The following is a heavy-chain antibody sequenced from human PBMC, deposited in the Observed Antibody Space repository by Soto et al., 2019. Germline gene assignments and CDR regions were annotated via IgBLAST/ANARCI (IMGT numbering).Heavy chain of an antibody. D-gene: IGHD6-19*01. J-gene: IGHJ3*02. V-gene: IGHV4-39*01. CDR3: STYAQCRADI. CDR1: GGSISSSSYY. Sequence: QLQLQESGPGLVKPSETLSLTCTVSGGSISSSSYYWGWIRQPPGKGLEWIGSIYYSGSTYYNPSPMSQVTIPGNTSKNRFALQLCTVTAADTTVYYCSTYAQCRADIWGQGTMVTASS. CDR2: IYYSGST.